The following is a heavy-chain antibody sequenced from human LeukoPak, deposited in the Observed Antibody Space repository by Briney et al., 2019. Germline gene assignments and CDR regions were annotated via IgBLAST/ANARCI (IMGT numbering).Heavy chain of an antibody. CDR3: ARFRVVPAANDY. V-gene: IGHV4-38-2*01. J-gene: IGHJ4*02. D-gene: IGHD2-2*01. Sequence: PSETLSLTCAVSGYSISSGYYWGWIREPPGKGLESIGSIYHSGSTYYNPSLKSRVTISVDTSKNQFSLKLSSVTAADTAVYYCARFRVVPAANDYWGQGTLVTVSS. CDR2: IYHSGST. CDR1: GYSISSGYY.